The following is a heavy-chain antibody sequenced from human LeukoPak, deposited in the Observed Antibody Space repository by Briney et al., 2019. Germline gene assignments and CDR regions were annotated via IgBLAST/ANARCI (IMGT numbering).Heavy chain of an antibody. J-gene: IGHJ4*02. CDR2: SHYSGTT. V-gene: IGHV4-59*08. D-gene: IGHD3-9*01. Sequence: PSETLSLTCTVSGVSIFSYYWNWLRQPPGQGLEWIGYSHYSGTTNYNPSLTSRVSISIDTSKSQFSLKLTSATAADTAIYYCATGRSIRYFDYWGQGTLLSVSS. CDR1: GVSIFSYY. CDR3: ATGRSIRYFDY.